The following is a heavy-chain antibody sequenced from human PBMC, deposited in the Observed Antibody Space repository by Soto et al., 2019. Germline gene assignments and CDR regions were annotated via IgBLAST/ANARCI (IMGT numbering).Heavy chain of an antibody. J-gene: IGHJ4*02. CDR1: GFTFSDYY. D-gene: IGHD3-22*01. CDR3: DSSGYFDY. CDR2: SSNSGTFS. Sequence: GSMRLSCEGSGFTFSDYYESWIRQAPGKGLEWISYSSNSGTFSRYADSVKGRFSISRDNTKNLLYLQMNSLRAEDTAVYYYDSSGYFDYWGQGTLVTVSS. V-gene: IGHV3-11*06.